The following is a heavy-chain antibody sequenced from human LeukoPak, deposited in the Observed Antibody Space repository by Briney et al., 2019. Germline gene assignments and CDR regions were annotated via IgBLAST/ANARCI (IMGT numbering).Heavy chain of an antibody. D-gene: IGHD6-13*01. CDR1: GFTVSSNE. CDR2: ISGGST. J-gene: IGHJ4*02. V-gene: IGHV3-38-3*01. Sequence: PGGSLRLSCAASGFTVSSNEMSWVRQAPGKGLEWVSSISGGSTYYADSRKGRFTISRDNSKNTLHLQMNSLRAEDTAVYYCKKELLLGQQLVLCIGYFDYWGQGTLVTVSS. CDR3: KKELLLGQQLVLCIGYFDY.